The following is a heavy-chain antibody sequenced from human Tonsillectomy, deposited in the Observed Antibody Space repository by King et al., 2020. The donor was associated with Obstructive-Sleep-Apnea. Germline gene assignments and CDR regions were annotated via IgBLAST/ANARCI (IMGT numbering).Heavy chain of an antibody. CDR3: AREKVGATLAH. V-gene: IGHV4-39*06. D-gene: IGHD1-26*01. Sequence: RLQLQESGPGLVKPSETLSLTCNVSGDSISSRIYYWVWIRQPPGKGLEWIGRIHHSGTSYYNSSPKSRVTISVDMSKNQFSLNLTSVTAADTAVYYCAREKVGATLAHWGQGTLVTVSS. CDR1: GDSISSRIYY. J-gene: IGHJ4*02. CDR2: IHHSGTS.